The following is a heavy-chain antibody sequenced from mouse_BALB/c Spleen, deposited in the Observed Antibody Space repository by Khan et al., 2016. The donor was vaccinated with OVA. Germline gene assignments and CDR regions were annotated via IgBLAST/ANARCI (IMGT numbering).Heavy chain of an antibody. D-gene: IGHD4-1*01. CDR3: ADHLTDSFAY. Sequence: EVELVESGGDLVKPGGSLKLSCAASGFTFSSYSMSWVRQTPDKRLEWVAFISSGGDYTYYPDSVKGRFTISRDNAKNTLYLQMSDLKSEDATMYYCADHLTDSFAYWGQGTLVTVSA. J-gene: IGHJ3*01. CDR2: ISSGGDYT. V-gene: IGHV5-6*01. CDR1: GFTFSSYS.